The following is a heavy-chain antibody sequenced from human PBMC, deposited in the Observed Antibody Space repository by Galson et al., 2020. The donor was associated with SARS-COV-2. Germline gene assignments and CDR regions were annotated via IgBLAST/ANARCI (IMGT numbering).Heavy chain of an antibody. CDR3: ARGDRITICGVVAHFDY. V-gene: IGHV4-31*03. D-gene: IGHD3-3*01. CDR1: GGSISSGGYY. CDR2: IYYSGST. Sequence: ETSETLSLTCTVSGGSISSGGYYWSWIRQHPGKGLEWIGYIYYSGSTYYNPSLKSRVTISVDTSKNQFSLKLSSVTAADTAVYYCARGDRITICGVVAHFDYWGQGTLVTVSS. J-gene: IGHJ4*02.